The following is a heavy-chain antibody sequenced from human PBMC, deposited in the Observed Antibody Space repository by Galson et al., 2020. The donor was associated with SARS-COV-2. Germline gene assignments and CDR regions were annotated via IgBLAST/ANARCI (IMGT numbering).Heavy chain of an antibody. CDR3: ATNPRSGYELPDF. CDR1: GYSISSGYY. J-gene: IGHJ4*02. Sequence: ASETLSLTCTVSGYSISSGYYWGWVRQSPGKGLEWIGSIYRRESASYNPSLKSRVTISLDTSKNQFFLSLSPVTAADTAVYYCATNPRSGYELPDFWGQGMLVTVS. CDR2: IYRRESA. D-gene: IGHD5-12*01. V-gene: IGHV4-38-2*02.